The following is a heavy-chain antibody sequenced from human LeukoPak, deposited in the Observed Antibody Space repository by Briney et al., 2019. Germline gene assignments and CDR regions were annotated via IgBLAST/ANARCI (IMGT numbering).Heavy chain of an antibody. CDR1: RYTLTDYD. CDR2: ISPSSGAT. J-gene: IGHJ4*02. CDR3: ARDPTVRGYKHFDY. D-gene: IGHD5-24*01. Sequence: ASVKVSCKGSRYTLTDYDINWVRQAPGEGLEGMGRISPSSGATNYAQTFQGRVAMTRDTSMNTVYLELTTLRSDDTAVYYCARDPTVRGYKHFDYWGQGTLVTVSS. V-gene: IGHV1-2*06.